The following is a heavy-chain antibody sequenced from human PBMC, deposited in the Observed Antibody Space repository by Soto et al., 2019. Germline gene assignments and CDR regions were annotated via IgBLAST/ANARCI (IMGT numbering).Heavy chain of an antibody. D-gene: IGHD3-3*01. Sequence: QVQLQQWGAGLLKPSETLSLNCAVYGGSFSGYYWSWIRQHPGKGLEWIGEINHSGSTNYNPSLNSRVTISVYTSKNQFSLKLSSVTAADTAWYYCARDTIFGVVTSWGQGTLVTVSS. CDR1: GGSFSGYY. V-gene: IGHV4-34*01. CDR3: ARDTIFGVVTS. J-gene: IGHJ4*02. CDR2: INHSGST.